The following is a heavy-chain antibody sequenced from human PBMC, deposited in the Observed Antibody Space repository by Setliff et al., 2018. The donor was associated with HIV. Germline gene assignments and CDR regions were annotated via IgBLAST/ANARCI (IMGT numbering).Heavy chain of an antibody. Sequence: PSETLSLTCTFSGDSISSGNYYWSWIRQPAGKGLEWIGRLYSTGSTNYNPSLKSRVTISSDTSKNLFSLKLTTVTAADAAVYYCTRDTVYILSGYRPHWYFDLWGRGTLVTVSS. J-gene: IGHJ2*01. CDR3: TRDTVYILSGYRPHWYFDL. CDR1: GDSISSGNYY. CDR2: LYSTGST. V-gene: IGHV4-61*02. D-gene: IGHD3-9*01.